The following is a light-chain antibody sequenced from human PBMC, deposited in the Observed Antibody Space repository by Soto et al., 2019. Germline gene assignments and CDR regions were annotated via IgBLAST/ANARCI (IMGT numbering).Light chain of an antibody. Sequence: QSVLTQPASVSGSPGQSIAISCIGTSSDVGAYDYVSWHQQHPDRAPKLMIYEVSNRPSGVSNRFSGSKSVNTATLTISGLQAEDEADYYCSSYTSSSTRVFGTGTKVTVL. CDR2: EVS. CDR1: SSDVGAYDY. J-gene: IGLJ1*01. V-gene: IGLV2-14*03. CDR3: SSYTSSSTRV.